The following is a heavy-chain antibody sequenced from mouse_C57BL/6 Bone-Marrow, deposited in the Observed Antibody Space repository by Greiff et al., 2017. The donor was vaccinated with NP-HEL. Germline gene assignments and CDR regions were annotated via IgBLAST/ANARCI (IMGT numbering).Heavy chain of an antibody. CDR1: GYTFTSYD. J-gene: IGHJ4*01. CDR2: IYPRDGST. CDR3: ASLYYGSSDAMDY. V-gene: IGHV1-85*01. D-gene: IGHD1-1*01. Sequence: QVQLQQSGPELVKPGASVKLSCKASGYTFTSYDINWVKQRPGQGLEWIGWIYPRDGSTKYNEKFKGKATLTVDTSSSTAYMELRSLTSEDSAVYFCASLYYGSSDAMDYWGQGTSVTVSS.